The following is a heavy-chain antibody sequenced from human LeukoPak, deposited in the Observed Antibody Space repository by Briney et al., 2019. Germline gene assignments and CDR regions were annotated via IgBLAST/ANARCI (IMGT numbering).Heavy chain of an antibody. CDR1: GGSINNYC. CDR2: IYYSGST. CDR3: ARIKSSGWYYDY. D-gene: IGHD6-19*01. J-gene: IGHJ4*02. V-gene: IGHV4-59*01. Sequence: SETLSLTCTVSGGSINNYCWSWIRQPPGKGLEWMGYIYYSGSTNYNPSLKSRITISVDTSKNQFSLRLSSVTTADTAVYYCARIKSSGWYYDYWGQGTLVTVSS.